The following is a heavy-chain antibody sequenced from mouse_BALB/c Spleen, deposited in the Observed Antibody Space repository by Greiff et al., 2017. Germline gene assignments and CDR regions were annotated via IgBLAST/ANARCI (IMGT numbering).Heavy chain of an antibody. CDR1: GFSLTSYG. CDR2: IWAGGST. CDR3: ARDRGYDGGLAY. J-gene: IGHJ3*01. Sequence: VMLVESGPGLVAPSQSLSITCTVSGFSLTSYGVHWVRQPPGKGLEWLGVIWAGGSTNYNSALMSRLSISKDNSKSQVFLKMNSLQTDDTAMYYCARDRGYDGGLAYWGQGTLVTVSA. D-gene: IGHD2-2*01. V-gene: IGHV2-9*02.